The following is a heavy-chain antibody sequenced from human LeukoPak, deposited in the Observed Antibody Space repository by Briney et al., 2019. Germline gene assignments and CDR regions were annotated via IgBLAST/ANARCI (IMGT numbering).Heavy chain of an antibody. CDR3: ARDRDYGDYNAQDLFVY. D-gene: IGHD4-17*01. V-gene: IGHV1-18*01. CDR2: ISAYNGNT. Sequence: ASVKVSCKASGGTFSSYAISWVRQAPGQGLEWMGWISAYNGNTNYAQRLQGRVTMTTDTSTSTAYMELRSLRSDDTAVYYCARDRDYGDYNAQDLFVYWGQGTLVTVSS. CDR1: GGTFSSYA. J-gene: IGHJ4*02.